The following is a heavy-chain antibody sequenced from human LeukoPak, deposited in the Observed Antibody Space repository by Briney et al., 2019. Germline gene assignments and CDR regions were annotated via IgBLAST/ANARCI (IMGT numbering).Heavy chain of an antibody. CDR2: ISSSGSTI. V-gene: IGHV3-48*03. J-gene: IGHJ4*02. CDR3: ARDGYCSGGSCYGSPPFDY. Sequence: GGSLRLSCAASGFTFSSYEMNWVRQAPGKGLEWVSYISSSGSTIYYADSVKGRFTISRDNAKNSLYPQMNSLRAEDTAVYYCARDGYCSGGSCYGSPPFDYWGQGTLVTVSS. D-gene: IGHD2-15*01. CDR1: GFTFSSYE.